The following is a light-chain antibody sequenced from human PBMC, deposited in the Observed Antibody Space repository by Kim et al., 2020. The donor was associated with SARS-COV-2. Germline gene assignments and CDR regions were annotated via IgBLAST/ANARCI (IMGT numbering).Light chain of an antibody. J-gene: IGKJ4*01. V-gene: IGKV3-20*01. CDR3: QQDGTSPHT. CDR1: QSVSNF. CDR2: GAS. Sequence: EIVLTQSPATLSLSPGERATLSCRASQSVSNFLAWYQQKPGQAPRLLIYGASSRATGIPDRFSGSGSGTDFTVTISRLQPEDFAVYYCQQDGTSPHTFGRGTKVDIK.